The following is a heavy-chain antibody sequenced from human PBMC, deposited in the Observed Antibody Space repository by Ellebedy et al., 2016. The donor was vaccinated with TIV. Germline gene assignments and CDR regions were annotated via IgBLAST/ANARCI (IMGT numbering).Heavy chain of an antibody. CDR2: INPNSGGT. CDR3: ARSRRVPVPFDY. J-gene: IGHJ4*02. CDR1: GYTFTGYY. V-gene: IGHV1-2*04. D-gene: IGHD1-1*01. Sequence: ASVKVSCXASGYTFTGYYMHWVRQAPGQGLEWMGWINPNSGGTNYAQKFQGWVTMTRDTSISTAYMELSRLRSDDTAVYYCARSRRVPVPFDYWGQGTLVTVSS.